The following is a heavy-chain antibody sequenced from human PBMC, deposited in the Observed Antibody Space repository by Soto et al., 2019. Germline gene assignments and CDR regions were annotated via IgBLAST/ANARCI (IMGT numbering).Heavy chain of an antibody. CDR1: GFTFSSYS. J-gene: IGHJ5*02. CDR2: ISSSSSTI. Sequence: PGGSLRLSCAASGFTFSSYSMNWVRQAPGKGLEWVSYISSSSSTIYYADSVKGRFTISRDNAKNSLYLQMNSLRAEDTAVYYCARDEYDYVWGSYRTNWFDPWGQGTLVTVSS. CDR3: ARDEYDYVWGSYRTNWFDP. V-gene: IGHV3-48*04. D-gene: IGHD3-16*02.